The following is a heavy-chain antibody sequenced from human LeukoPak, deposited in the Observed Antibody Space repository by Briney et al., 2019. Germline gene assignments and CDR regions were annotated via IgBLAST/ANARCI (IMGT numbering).Heavy chain of an antibody. CDR3: ARPRSGDYAGFEC. V-gene: IGHV4-31*03. CDR1: GYSISSGGYY. CDR2: IYTSGNT. J-gene: IGHJ4*02. D-gene: IGHD4-17*01. Sequence: PSETLSLTCTVSGYSISSGGYYWSWIRQHPGKGLEWIGYIYTSGNTYYNPSLKSRVDILLDTSKNQFSLKLSSVTAADTAVYYRARPRSGDYAGFECWGQGTLVTVSS.